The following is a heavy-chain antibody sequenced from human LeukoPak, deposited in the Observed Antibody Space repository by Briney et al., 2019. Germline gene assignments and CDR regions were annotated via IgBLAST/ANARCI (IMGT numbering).Heavy chain of an antibody. J-gene: IGHJ4*02. D-gene: IGHD3-3*01. Sequence: PSETLSLTCGVSGGSVTSTDWWTWVRQPPGKGLEWIGEVHLDGRTNYNPSLKSRLTMSVDLSENHVSLKLTSVTAADTAVYYCAREGGFYRPLDYSGQGTLVTVSS. CDR1: GGSVTSTDW. CDR3: AREGGFYRPLDY. V-gene: IGHV4-4*02. CDR2: VHLDGRT.